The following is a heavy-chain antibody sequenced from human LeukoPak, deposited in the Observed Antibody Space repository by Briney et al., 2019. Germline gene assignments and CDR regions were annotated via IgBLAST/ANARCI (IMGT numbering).Heavy chain of an antibody. Sequence: SETLSLTCTVSGYSISSGYYWGWIWQPPGKGLEWIANVYHNGNTFYNPSLKSRVTISVDTSNNQFSLTLTSVTAADTAVYFCARETSRIIYYWGQGMLVTVSS. CDR2: VYHNGNT. V-gene: IGHV4-38-2*02. CDR3: ARETSRIIYY. CDR1: GYSISSGYY. J-gene: IGHJ4*02.